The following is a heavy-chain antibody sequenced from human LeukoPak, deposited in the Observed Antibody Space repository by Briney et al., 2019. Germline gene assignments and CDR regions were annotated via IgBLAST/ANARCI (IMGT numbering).Heavy chain of an antibody. CDR2: TNLSTGGT. Sequence: SLPVSSKPPRHTYTRYYMHWMRHTHVHCLEWPGYTNLSTGGTNYAQKFQGRVTMTRDTSNSTAYMELRRLRYDDTAVYYCASWAGGDEPVASFDYWGQGTLITVSS. V-gene: IGHV1-2*02. CDR1: RHTYTRYY. CDR3: ASWAGGDEPVASFDY. D-gene: IGHD3-10*01. J-gene: IGHJ4*02.